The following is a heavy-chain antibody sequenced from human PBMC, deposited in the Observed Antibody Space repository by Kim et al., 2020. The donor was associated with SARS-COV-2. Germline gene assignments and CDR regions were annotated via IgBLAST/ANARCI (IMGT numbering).Heavy chain of an antibody. J-gene: IGHJ4*02. CDR3: ARLRRGSWGYSYGVFDY. D-gene: IGHD5-18*01. CDR1: GGSISSSSYY. CDR2: IYYSGST. Sequence: SETLSLTCSVSGGSISSSSYYWGWIRQPPGKGLEWIGSIYYSGSTYYNPSLKSRVTISVDTSKNQFSLKLSSVTAADTAVYYCARLRRGSWGYSYGVFDYWGQGTLVTVSS. V-gene: IGHV4-39*01.